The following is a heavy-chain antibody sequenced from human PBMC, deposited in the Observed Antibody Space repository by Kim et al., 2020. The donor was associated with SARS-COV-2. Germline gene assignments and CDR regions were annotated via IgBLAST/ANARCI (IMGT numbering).Heavy chain of an antibody. CDR1: GYTFTSYY. V-gene: IGHV1-46*01. Sequence: ASVKVSCKASGYTFTSYYMHWVRQAPGQGLEWMGIINPSGGSTSYAQKFQGRVTMTRDTSTSTVYMELSSLRSEDTAVYYCARVSEGVGYQLLHYYFDYWGQGTLVTVSS. CDR2: INPSGGST. D-gene: IGHD2-2*01. CDR3: ARVSEGVGYQLLHYYFDY. J-gene: IGHJ4*02.